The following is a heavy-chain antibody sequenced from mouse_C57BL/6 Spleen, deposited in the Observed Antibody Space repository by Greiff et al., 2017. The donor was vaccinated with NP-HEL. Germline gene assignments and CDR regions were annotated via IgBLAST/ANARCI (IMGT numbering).Heavy chain of an antibody. CDR1: GYAFSSYW. CDR2: IYPGDGDT. V-gene: IGHV1-80*01. CDR3: ARGEYGSPFDY. D-gene: IGHD1-1*01. Sequence: VQLQQSGAELVKPGASVKISCKASGYAFSSYWMNWVKQRPGKGLEWIGQIYPGDGDTNYNGKFKGKATLTADKSSSAAYMQLSSLTSEDSAVYLCARGEYGSPFDYWGQGTTLTVSS. J-gene: IGHJ2*01.